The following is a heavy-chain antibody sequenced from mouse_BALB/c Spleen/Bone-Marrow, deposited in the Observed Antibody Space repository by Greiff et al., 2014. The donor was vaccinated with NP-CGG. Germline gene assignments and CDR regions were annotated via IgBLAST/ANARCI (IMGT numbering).Heavy chain of an antibody. CDR1: GYTFTSYY. J-gene: IGHJ2*01. V-gene: IGHV1S56*01. Sequence: VNLVESGPELVKPGASVRISCKASGYTFTSYYIHWVKQRPGQGLEWIGWIYPGNVNTKYNEKFKGKATLTADKSSSTAYMQLSSLTSEDSAVYFCAAFDYWGQGTTLTVSS. CDR2: IYPGNVNT. CDR3: AAFDY.